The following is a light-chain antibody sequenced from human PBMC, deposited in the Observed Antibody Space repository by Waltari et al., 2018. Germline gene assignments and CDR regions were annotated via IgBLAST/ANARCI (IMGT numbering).Light chain of an antibody. Sequence: QSALTQPASVSGSPGQSITLSCTGTSSDVGGYNYVSWYQHHPGKAPKIMIYDVNDRPSGVSNRFSGSKSGNTASLTISGLQAEDEADYYCSSYRRSDIVVFGGGTKLTVL. V-gene: IGLV2-14*03. J-gene: IGLJ2*01. CDR1: SSDVGGYNY. CDR2: DVN. CDR3: SSYRRSDIVV.